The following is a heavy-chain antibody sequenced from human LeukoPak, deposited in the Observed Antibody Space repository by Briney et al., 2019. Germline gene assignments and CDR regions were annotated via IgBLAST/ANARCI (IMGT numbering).Heavy chain of an antibody. Sequence: SETLSLTCTVSGGSIRSYYWSWIRQPPGKGLEWIGYIYYSGSTNYNPSLKSRVTISVDTSKNQFSLKLSSVTAADTAVYYCARDLVGATAAPHFDYWGQGTLVTVSS. J-gene: IGHJ4*02. CDR1: GGSIRSYY. CDR2: IYYSGST. D-gene: IGHD1-26*01. V-gene: IGHV4-59*01. CDR3: ARDLVGATAAPHFDY.